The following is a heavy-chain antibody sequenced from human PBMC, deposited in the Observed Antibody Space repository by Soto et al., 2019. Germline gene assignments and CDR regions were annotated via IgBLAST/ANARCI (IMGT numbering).Heavy chain of an antibody. CDR1: GGSISSGEYY. CDR2: ISYSGST. CDR3: ARRWGPTFDF. V-gene: IGHV4-30-4*01. Sequence: PSETLSLTCAVSGGSISSGEYYWTWIRQPPGKGLEWIGYISYSGSTHYSPSLKSRVTITVDTSKNQFSLNLASVTAEDTAVYYCARRWGPTFDFWGQGTLVTVSS. D-gene: IGHD1-26*01. J-gene: IGHJ4*02.